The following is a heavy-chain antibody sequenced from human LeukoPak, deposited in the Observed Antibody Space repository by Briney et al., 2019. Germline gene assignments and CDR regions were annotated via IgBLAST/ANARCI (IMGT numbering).Heavy chain of an antibody. CDR3: VRASGSFDY. Sequence: GGSLRLSCAASGFTFSDYGINWVRQAPGKGLEWVAVIWSDGSNKYYADSVKGRFTISRDNSKKTLYLQMNSLRVEDTAVYYCVRASGSFDYWGQGTLVTVSS. CDR2: IWSDGSNK. J-gene: IGHJ4*02. D-gene: IGHD3-10*01. CDR1: GFTFSDYG. V-gene: IGHV3-33*01.